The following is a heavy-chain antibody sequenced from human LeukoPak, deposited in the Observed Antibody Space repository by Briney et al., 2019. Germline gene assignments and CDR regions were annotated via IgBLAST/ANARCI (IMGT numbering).Heavy chain of an antibody. D-gene: IGHD3-22*01. CDR2: ISGYNGLT. CDR3: ARANPAPYDSSGYNFRGYFDY. J-gene: IGHJ4*02. V-gene: IGHV1-18*01. Sequence: ASVKVSCKASGYNFNSYGISWLRQVPGQGLEWMGWISGYNGLTRYGKNVQGRVTLTTDTSTRTAYMELRSLRSDDTAVYYCARANPAPYDSSGYNFRGYFDYWGQGTRITVSS. CDR1: GYNFNSYG.